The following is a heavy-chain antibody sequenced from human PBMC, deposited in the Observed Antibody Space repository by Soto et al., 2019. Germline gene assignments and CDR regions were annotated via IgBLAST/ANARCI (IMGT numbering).Heavy chain of an antibody. CDR1: GDSLSSGGHY. Sequence: TSETLSLTCTVSGDSLSSGGHYWSWIRQHPGKGLEWIGHIYDSVNTYYSPSLRSRVTISADMSKNQFSLNLRSVTAADTAVYYCARVDHRGYFAILTDYWGQGTLVTVSS. V-gene: IGHV4-31*03. D-gene: IGHD3-9*01. CDR2: IYDSVNT. CDR3: ARVDHRGYFAILTDY. J-gene: IGHJ4*02.